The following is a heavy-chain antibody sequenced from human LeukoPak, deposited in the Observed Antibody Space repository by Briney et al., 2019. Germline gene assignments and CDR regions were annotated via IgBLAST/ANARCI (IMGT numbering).Heavy chain of an antibody. CDR3: ARVGSGTPDV. Sequence: SETLSLTCTVSGGSISSYPYYWNWIRQPAGKGLEWIGRIYTNGTTNYNPSLQSRVTISIDTSKNQFSLKLSSVTAADTAVYYCARVGSGTPDVWGKGTTVTVSS. CDR2: IYTNGTT. CDR1: GGSISSYPYY. D-gene: IGHD1-26*01. J-gene: IGHJ6*04. V-gene: IGHV4-61*02.